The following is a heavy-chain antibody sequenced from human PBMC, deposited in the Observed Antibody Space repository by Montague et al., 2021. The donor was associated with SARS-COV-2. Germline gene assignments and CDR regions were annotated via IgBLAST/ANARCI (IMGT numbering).Heavy chain of an antibody. CDR2: INHRGLT. Sequence: SETLSLTCAVYGESFSEYIWNWIRQPPGKGLEWIGEINHRGLTKYNPSLNSRVTLSVDTSKNQFSLKLSSVTAADTAVYYCARGAPTITMVVVVFTGAGWYFDLWGRGTLVTVSS. D-gene: IGHD3-22*01. CDR1: GESFSEYI. J-gene: IGHJ2*01. CDR3: ARGAPTITMVVVVFTGAGWYFDL. V-gene: IGHV4-34*01.